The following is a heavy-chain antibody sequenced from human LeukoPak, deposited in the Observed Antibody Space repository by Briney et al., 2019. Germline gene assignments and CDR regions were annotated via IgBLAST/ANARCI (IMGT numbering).Heavy chain of an antibody. CDR2: INTNTGNP. D-gene: IGHD6-19*01. Sequence: ASVKVSCKASGYTFTTYAMIWVRQAPGQGLQWMGWINTNTGNPTYAQGFTGRFVFSLDTSVSTAFLQISSLKAEDTALYYCARDKRYSSGWYGAGGYYYYGMDVWGQGTTVIVSS. CDR3: ARDKRYSSGWYGAGGYYYYGMDV. V-gene: IGHV7-4-1*02. J-gene: IGHJ6*02. CDR1: GYTFTTYA.